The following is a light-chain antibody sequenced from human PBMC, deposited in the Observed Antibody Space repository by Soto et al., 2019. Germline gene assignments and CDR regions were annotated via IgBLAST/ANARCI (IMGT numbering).Light chain of an antibody. Sequence: DIQMTRSPSSLSASVGDRVSITCRASQSFSSSLHWYQQRPGKAPKLLIYAASSLQSGVPSRFSGSGSGTDFTLTISSLQPEDCATYYCQQSYSTPRTFGQGTKVEIK. CDR1: QSFSSS. CDR2: AAS. V-gene: IGKV1-39*01. J-gene: IGKJ1*01. CDR3: QQSYSTPRT.